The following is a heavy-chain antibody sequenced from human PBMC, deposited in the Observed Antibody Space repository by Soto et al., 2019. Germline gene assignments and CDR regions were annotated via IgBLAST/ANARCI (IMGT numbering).Heavy chain of an antibody. Sequence: SVKVSCKASGGTFSSYAISWVRQAPGQGLEWMGGIIPIFGTANYAQKFQGRVTITADESTSTAYMELSSLRSEDTAVYYCARIWDYYGSGSDSIDYFDYWGQGTLVTVSS. J-gene: IGHJ4*02. CDR1: GGTFSSYA. V-gene: IGHV1-69*13. CDR2: IIPIFGTA. D-gene: IGHD3-10*01. CDR3: ARIWDYYGSGSDSIDYFDY.